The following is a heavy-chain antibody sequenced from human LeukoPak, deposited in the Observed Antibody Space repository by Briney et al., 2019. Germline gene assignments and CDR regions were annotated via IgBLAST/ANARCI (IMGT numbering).Heavy chain of an antibody. Sequence: GGSLRLSCAASGFTFSSYTMNWVRQTPGKGLEWVSSISGSSRHKYYADSVKGRFTISRDNAKNSLYLQMNSLRAEDTAVYYCARTANFAAGYYIDYWGQGTLVTVSS. J-gene: IGHJ4*02. D-gene: IGHD6-13*01. V-gene: IGHV3-21*01. CDR1: GFTFSSYT. CDR2: ISGSSRHK. CDR3: ARTANFAAGYYIDY.